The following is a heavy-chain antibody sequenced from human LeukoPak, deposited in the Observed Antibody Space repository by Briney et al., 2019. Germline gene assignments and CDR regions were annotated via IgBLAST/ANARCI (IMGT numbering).Heavy chain of an antibody. CDR2: IYYSGST. Sequence: SETQSLTCTVSGGSISSSSYYWGWIRQPPGKGLEWIGYIYYSGSTNYNPSLKSRVTISVDTSKNQFSLKLSSVTAADTAVYYCARDWSYYGSGSYLRWGQGTLVTVSS. J-gene: IGHJ4*02. CDR1: GGSISSSSYY. CDR3: ARDWSYYGSGSYLR. D-gene: IGHD3-10*01. V-gene: IGHV4-61*05.